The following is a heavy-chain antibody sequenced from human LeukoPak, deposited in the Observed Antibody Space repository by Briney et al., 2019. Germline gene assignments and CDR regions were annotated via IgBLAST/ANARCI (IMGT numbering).Heavy chain of an antibody. D-gene: IGHD1-1*01. CDR1: GYTFTGYY. Sequence: ASVKVSCKASGYTFTGYYMHWVRQAPGQGLEWMGWINPNSGGTNYAQKFQGRVTMTRDTSISTAYMELSRLRSDDTAVYYCARGLPGSRNENNWFDPWGQGTLVTVSS. CDR3: ARGLPGSRNENNWFDP. CDR2: INPNSGGT. J-gene: IGHJ5*02. V-gene: IGHV1-2*02.